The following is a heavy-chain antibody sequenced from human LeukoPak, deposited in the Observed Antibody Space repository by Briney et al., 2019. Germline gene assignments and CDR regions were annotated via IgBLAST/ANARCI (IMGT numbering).Heavy chain of an antibody. V-gene: IGHV3-23*01. Sequence: PGGSLRLSCAASGFTLSSFAMSWVRQAPGKGLEWVSASAGGSTFYADSVKGRFTISRDNSKSTLFLQMSSLRAEDTAVYYCAKGRTGNFDYWGQGTLVTVSS. D-gene: IGHD3/OR15-3a*01. CDR1: GFTLSSFA. J-gene: IGHJ4*02. CDR2: SAGGST. CDR3: AKGRTGNFDY.